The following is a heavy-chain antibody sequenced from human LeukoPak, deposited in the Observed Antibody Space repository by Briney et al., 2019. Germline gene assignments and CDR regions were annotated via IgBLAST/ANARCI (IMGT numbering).Heavy chain of an antibody. Sequence: GGSLRLSCAASGFTFSTYWMHWVRQVPGKGLVWVSRIAGDESHTNYADSVRGRFTISRDNAKNTLYLQMNSLRAEDTAVYYCARDGGKIYWGQGTLVTVSS. V-gene: IGHV3-74*01. D-gene: IGHD2-15*01. CDR2: IAGDESHT. CDR3: ARDGGKIY. J-gene: IGHJ4*02. CDR1: GFTFSTYW.